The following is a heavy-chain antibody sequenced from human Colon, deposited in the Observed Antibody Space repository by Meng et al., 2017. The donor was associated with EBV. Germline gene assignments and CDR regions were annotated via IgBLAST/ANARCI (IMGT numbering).Heavy chain of an antibody. CDR3: GRDQGRELINH. D-gene: IGHD1-7*01. Sequence: QVQLQESGPGLVKPSGTLSLTCTVSGDSISSDIWWSWVRQPPGKGLEWIGEVYHRGDTNYNPSLKSRVDISVDKSKNQFYLSLFSVTAADTAVYYCGRDQGRELINHWAQGTLVTVSS. V-gene: IGHV4-4*02. CDR2: VYHRGDT. J-gene: IGHJ4*02. CDR1: GDSISSDIW.